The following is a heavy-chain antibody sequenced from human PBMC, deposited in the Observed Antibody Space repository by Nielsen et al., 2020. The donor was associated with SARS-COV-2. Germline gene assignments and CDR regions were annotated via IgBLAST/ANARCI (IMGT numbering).Heavy chain of an antibody. D-gene: IGHD2-2*01. CDR3: AGFCSSTSCPTGGFDY. V-gene: IGHV3-30*03. CDR2: VSYDGSIS. J-gene: IGHJ4*02. Sequence: WIRQPPGKGLEWVAVVSYDGSISNYADSVKGRFTISRDTSKKTVYLQMDSLRPEDTAVYYCAGFCSSTSCPTGGFDYWGQGTLVTVSS.